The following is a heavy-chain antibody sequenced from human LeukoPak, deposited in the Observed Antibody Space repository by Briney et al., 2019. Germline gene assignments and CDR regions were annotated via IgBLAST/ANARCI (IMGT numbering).Heavy chain of an antibody. J-gene: IGHJ6*02. CDR3: ARDSPTATDYYYYYGMDV. CDR1: GYTFTSYG. D-gene: IGHD5-18*01. CDR2: ISAYNGNT. V-gene: IGHV1-18*01. Sequence: ASVKVSCKASGYTFTSYGISWVRQAPGQGLGWMGWISAYNGNTNYAQKLQGRVTMTTDTSTSTAYMELRSLGSDDTAVYYCARDSPTATDYYYYYGMDVWGQGTTVTVSS.